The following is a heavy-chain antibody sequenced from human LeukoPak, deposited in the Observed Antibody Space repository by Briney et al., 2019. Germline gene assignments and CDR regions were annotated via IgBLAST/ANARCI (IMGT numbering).Heavy chain of an antibody. J-gene: IGHJ6*02. V-gene: IGHV4-34*01. CDR2: INHSGST. CDR1: GGSFSGYY. Sequence: SETLSLTCAAYGGSFSGYYWSWIRQPPGKGLEWIGEINHSGSTNYNPSLKSRVTISVDTSKNQFSLKLSSVTAADTAVYYCARVPPPTVTTGGMDVWGQGTTVTVSS. CDR3: ARVPPPTVTTGGMDV. D-gene: IGHD4-4*01.